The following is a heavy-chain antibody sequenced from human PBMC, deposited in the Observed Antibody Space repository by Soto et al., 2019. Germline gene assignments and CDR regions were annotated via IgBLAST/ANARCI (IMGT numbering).Heavy chain of an antibody. CDR2: ISSSGSTI. CDR1: GFTFSSYE. Sequence: GGSLRLSCAASGFTFSSYEMNWVRQAPGKGLEWVSYISSSGSTIYYADSVKGRFTISRDNAKNSLYLQMNSLRAEDTAVYYCARVGDSRIAARQAFDAFDISGQGTMVTVSS. D-gene: IGHD6-6*01. V-gene: IGHV3-48*03. CDR3: ARVGDSRIAARQAFDAFDI. J-gene: IGHJ3*02.